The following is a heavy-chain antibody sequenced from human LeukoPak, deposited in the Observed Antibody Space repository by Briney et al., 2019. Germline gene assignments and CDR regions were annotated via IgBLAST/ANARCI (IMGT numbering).Heavy chain of an antibody. CDR3: ARACSSTSCSIDY. CDR2: INPNIVGT. D-gene: IGHD2-2*01. J-gene: IGHJ4*02. Sequence: ASVKVSCKASGYTFTGYYMHWVRQAPGQGLEWMGWINPNIVGTNYAQKLQGRVTMIRDTSISTAYMELSRLRSDDTAVYYCARACSSTSCSIDYWGQGTLSPSPQ. CDR1: GYTFTGYY. V-gene: IGHV1-2*02.